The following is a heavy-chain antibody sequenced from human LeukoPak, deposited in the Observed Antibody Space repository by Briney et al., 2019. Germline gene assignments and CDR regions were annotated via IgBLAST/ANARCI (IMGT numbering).Heavy chain of an antibody. Sequence: ASVNVSCKASGYSFTNYDINWVRQAAGQGLDWMGWENPNNGDAGFSQKFQGRVTLTSNTSLTTAYMELTSLTSEDTVVYYCARGLGTYWGKDFLNWFDPWGQGTLVPVSS. CDR3: ARGLGTYWGKDFLNWFDP. D-gene: IGHD7-27*01. J-gene: IGHJ5*02. CDR2: ENPNNGDA. CDR1: GYSFTNYD. V-gene: IGHV1-8*02.